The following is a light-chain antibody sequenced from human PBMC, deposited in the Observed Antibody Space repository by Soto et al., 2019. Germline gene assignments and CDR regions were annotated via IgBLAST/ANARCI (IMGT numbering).Light chain of an antibody. Sequence: QSVLTQPPSASGTPGQRVTISCSGRSSNIGSNYVYWYQQLPGTAPKLLMYTNNQRPSGVPDRFSGSKSGTSASLAISGLRSEDEADYYCATWDDSLSAWVFGVGTKLTVL. J-gene: IGLJ3*02. V-gene: IGLV1-47*02. CDR3: ATWDDSLSAWV. CDR1: SSNIGSNY. CDR2: TNN.